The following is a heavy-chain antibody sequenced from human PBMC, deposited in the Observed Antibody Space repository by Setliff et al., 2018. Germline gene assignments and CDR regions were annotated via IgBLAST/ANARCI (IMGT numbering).Heavy chain of an antibody. CDR2: IYYSGST. D-gene: IGHD2-15*01. Sequence: KTSETLSLTCTVSGGSISSSSYYWGWIRQPPGKGLEWIGSIYYSGSTYYNPSLKSRVTISVDTSKNQFSLKLSSVTAADTAVYYCARLYIVVVVAATPAWFDPWGQGTLVTVSS. CDR1: GGSISSSSYY. V-gene: IGHV4-39*07. J-gene: IGHJ5*02. CDR3: ARLYIVVVVAATPAWFDP.